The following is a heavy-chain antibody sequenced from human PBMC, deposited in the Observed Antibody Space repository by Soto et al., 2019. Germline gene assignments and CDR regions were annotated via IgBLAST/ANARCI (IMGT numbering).Heavy chain of an antibody. CDR1: GFTFISYS. J-gene: IGHJ6*02. CDR2: ISSSSSYI. D-gene: IGHD3-10*01. CDR3: ARDKGDIAGGFYYYYYGMDV. Sequence: WGSLRLSCAASGFTFISYSINCFRHSPFKWLEWVSSISSSSSYIYYADSVKGRFTISRDNAKNSLYLQMNSLRAEDTAVYYCARDKGDIAGGFYYYYYGMDVWGQGTTVTVSS. V-gene: IGHV3-21*01.